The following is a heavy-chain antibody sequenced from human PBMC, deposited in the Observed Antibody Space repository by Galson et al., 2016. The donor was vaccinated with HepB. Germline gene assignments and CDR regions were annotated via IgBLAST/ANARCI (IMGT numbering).Heavy chain of an antibody. Sequence: SLRLSCAASGFSFSGSWMSWVRQAPGKGLEWVGRTRKKVNGYTTEYAASVKGRFSISRDDSKNSLFLQMNSLKTEDTAVYYCVRIGGAFAIDNWGQGTLVTVSS. CDR1: GFSFSGSW. J-gene: IGHJ4*02. V-gene: IGHV3-72*01. CDR3: VRIGGAFAIDN. CDR2: TRKKVNGYTT. D-gene: IGHD4-17*01.